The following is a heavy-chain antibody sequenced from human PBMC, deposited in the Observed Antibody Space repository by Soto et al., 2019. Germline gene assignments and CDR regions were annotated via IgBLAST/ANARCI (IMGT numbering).Heavy chain of an antibody. CDR3: ARDGSLYCSSTSCYYNWFDP. J-gene: IGHJ5*02. CDR2: ISAYNGNT. D-gene: IGHD2-2*01. Sequence: GASVKVSCKAPGDTFTSYYMHWVRQAPGHGLEWMGWISAYNGNTNYAQKLQGRVTMTTDTSTSTAYMELRSLRSDDTAVYYCARDGSLYCSSTSCYYNWFDPWGQGTLVTVSS. CDR1: GDTFTSYY. V-gene: IGHV1-18*04.